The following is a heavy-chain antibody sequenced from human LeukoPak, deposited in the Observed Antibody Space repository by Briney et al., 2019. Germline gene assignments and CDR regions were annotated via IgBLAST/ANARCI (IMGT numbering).Heavy chain of an antibody. D-gene: IGHD7-27*01. CDR3: ARGLPWGQNSLYGMDV. J-gene: IGHJ6*02. CDR2: ISAYNGNT. CDR1: GYTFTSYG. V-gene: IGHV1-18*01. Sequence: ASVKVSCKASGYTFTSYGISWVRQAPGQGLEWMGWISAYNGNTNYAQKVQARVTMTRDTSTSTAYMELRSLRSDDTAVYYCARGLPWGQNSLYGMDVWGQGTTVTVSS.